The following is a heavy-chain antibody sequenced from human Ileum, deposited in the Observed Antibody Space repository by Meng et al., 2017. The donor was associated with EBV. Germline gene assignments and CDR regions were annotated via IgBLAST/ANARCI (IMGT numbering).Heavy chain of an antibody. Sequence: HVQMVQSGAEVKNPGASVKVSYKASGYTFTSYYMHWARQAPGQGLEWMGIINPSGGSTSYAQKFQGRVTMTRDTSTSTVYMELSSLRSEDTAVYYCARANSSGYVYWGQGTLVTVSS. CDR3: ARANSSGYVY. D-gene: IGHD3-22*01. CDR1: GYTFTSYY. CDR2: INPSGGST. V-gene: IGHV1-46*01. J-gene: IGHJ4*02.